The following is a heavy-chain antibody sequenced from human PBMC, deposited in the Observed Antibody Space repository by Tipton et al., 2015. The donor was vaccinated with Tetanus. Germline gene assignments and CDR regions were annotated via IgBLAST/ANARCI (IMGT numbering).Heavy chain of an antibody. CDR2: INHRGGT. Sequence: TLSLTCAVSGGSFSGFYWSWIRQPPGKGLEWIGEINHRGGTSYNPSLKSRVTISVDTSKNQFSVNMSSVTAADTAVYYCARQADNWFDPWGQGTLVIVS. D-gene: IGHD6-25*01. V-gene: IGHV4-34*01. CDR1: GGSFSGFY. J-gene: IGHJ5*02. CDR3: ARQADNWFDP.